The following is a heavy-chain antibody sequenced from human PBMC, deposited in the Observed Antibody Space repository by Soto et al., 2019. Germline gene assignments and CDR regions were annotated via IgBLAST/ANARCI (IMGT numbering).Heavy chain of an antibody. D-gene: IGHD6-13*01. CDR2: ISAYNGNT. Sequence: ASVKVSCKASGYTFTSYGISWVRQAPGQGLEWMGWISAYNGNTNYAQKLQGRVTMTTDTSTSTAYMELRSLRSDDTAVYYCARSRGGAAAGTPLVPGDYWGQGTLVTVSS. CDR1: GYTFTSYG. V-gene: IGHV1-18*01. J-gene: IGHJ4*02. CDR3: ARSRGGAAAGTPLVPGDY.